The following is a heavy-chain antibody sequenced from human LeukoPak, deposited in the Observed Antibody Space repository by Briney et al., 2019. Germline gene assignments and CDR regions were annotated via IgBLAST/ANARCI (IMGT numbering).Heavy chain of an antibody. Sequence: ASVKVSCKASGYSFTGYYMHWVRQAPGQGLEWMGWINSNSGGTNYAQKFQGRVTMTRDTSISTAYVDPSRLRSDDTAVYHCVRGTTDAYFDYWGQGTLVTVSS. J-gene: IGHJ4*02. CDR1: GYSFTGYY. CDR2: INSNSGGT. D-gene: IGHD2/OR15-2a*01. CDR3: VRGTTDAYFDY. V-gene: IGHV1-2*02.